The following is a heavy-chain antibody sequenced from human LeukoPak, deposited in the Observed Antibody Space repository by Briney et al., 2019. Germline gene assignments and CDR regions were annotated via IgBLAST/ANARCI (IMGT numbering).Heavy chain of an antibody. Sequence: GGSLRLSCAASGFTFSSYAMSWVRQAPGKGLEWVSAISGSGGSTYYADSVKGRFTISRDNPKNTLYLQMNSLRAEDTAVYYCAKEGYSSGSFSRAFDXXGQGXXXTV. J-gene: IGHJ4*02. CDR3: AKEGYSSGSFSRAFDX. V-gene: IGHV3-23*01. D-gene: IGHD6-19*01. CDR1: GFTFSSYA. CDR2: ISGSGGST.